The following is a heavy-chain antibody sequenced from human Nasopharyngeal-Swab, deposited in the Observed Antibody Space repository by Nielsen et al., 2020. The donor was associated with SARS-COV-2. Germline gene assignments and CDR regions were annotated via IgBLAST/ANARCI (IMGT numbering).Heavy chain of an antibody. CDR3: ARSNGDYTRLLDY. Sequence: GGSLRLSCTASGFTYETFSMNWIRQAPGKGLEWISYISGASRTIHYADSVKGRFTISRDNTKNSLSLQMDRLRDEDTAVYYCARSNGDYTRLLDYWGQGTLVTVSS. J-gene: IGHJ4*02. CDR2: ISGASRTI. CDR1: GFTYETFS. D-gene: IGHD4-17*01. V-gene: IGHV3-48*02.